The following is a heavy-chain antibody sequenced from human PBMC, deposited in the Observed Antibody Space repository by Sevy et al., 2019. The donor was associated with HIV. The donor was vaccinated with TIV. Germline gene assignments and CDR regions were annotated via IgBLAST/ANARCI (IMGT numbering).Heavy chain of an antibody. J-gene: IGHJ4*02. CDR3: VRADPDQHFDS. Sequence: ASVKVSCKASGDTFTNNYIHWVRQAPGQGLEWMGMVDPSAGNTTYAQKFQGRVTMTRDTSTSILYMELSSLRSEATAVYYCVRADPDQHFDSWGQGTLVTVSS. CDR1: GDTFTNNY. CDR2: VDPSAGNT. V-gene: IGHV1-46*01.